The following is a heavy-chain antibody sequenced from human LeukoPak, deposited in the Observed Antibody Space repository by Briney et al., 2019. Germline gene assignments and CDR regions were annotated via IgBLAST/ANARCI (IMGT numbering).Heavy chain of an antibody. Sequence: GSLRLSCAASGFTFSNYTMNWVRQAPGKGVEWVSYISSSSSTIYYADSVKGRFTISRDNAKNSLYLQMNSLRAEDTAVYYCARGAFTWIRHPYAMDVWGQGTTVTVSS. CDR1: GFTFSNYT. J-gene: IGHJ6*02. CDR2: ISSSSSTI. D-gene: IGHD5-18*01. V-gene: IGHV3-48*04. CDR3: ARGAFTWIRHPYAMDV.